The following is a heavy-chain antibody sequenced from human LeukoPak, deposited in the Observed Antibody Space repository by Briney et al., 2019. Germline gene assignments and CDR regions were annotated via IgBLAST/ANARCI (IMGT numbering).Heavy chain of an antibody. CDR1: GYTFTGYY. J-gene: IGHJ5*02. Sequence: GASVKVSCKASGYTFTGYYMHWVRQAPGQGLEWMGWINPNSGGTNYAQKFQGRVTMTRDTSISTAYMELSSLRSEDTAVYYCARDGWFGEEPATFDPWGQGTLVTVSS. D-gene: IGHD3-10*01. V-gene: IGHV1-2*02. CDR3: ARDGWFGEEPATFDP. CDR2: INPNSGGT.